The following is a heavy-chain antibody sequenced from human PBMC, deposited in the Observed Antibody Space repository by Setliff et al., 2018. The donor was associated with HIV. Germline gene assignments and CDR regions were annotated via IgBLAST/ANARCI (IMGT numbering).Heavy chain of an antibody. V-gene: IGHV3-53*01. CDR1: GFPFSLYS. CDR2: IYSGGYT. J-gene: IGHJ6*03. D-gene: IGHD3-3*01. CDR3: ARGEQSVLWSGYLDYYYYYMDV. Sequence: GESLKISCTASGFPFSLYSMNWARQTPGKGLEWVSVIYSGGYTYYADSVKGRFTISRDNSKNTLYLQMNSLRSADTALYYCARGEQSVLWSGYLDYYYYYMDVWGKGTTVTSP.